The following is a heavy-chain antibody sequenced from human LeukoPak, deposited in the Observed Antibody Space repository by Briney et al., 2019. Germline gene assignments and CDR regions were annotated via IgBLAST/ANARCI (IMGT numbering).Heavy chain of an antibody. CDR1: GFIFSDYV. CDR3: ARTEAHSSGYFGY. J-gene: IGHJ4*02. Sequence: GGSLRLSCAASGFIFSDYVMNWVRQAPGKGLEWVSFISTDGSTIHYADSVKGRFTISRDNAKNSLYLQMNSLRAEDTAVYYCARTEAHSSGYFGYWGQGTLVTVSS. V-gene: IGHV3-48*04. D-gene: IGHD3-22*01. CDR2: ISTDGSTI.